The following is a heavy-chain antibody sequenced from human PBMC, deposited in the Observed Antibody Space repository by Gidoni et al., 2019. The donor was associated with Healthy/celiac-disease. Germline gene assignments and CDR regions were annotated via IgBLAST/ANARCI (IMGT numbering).Heavy chain of an antibody. D-gene: IGHD1-26*01. Sequence: EVQLLESGGGLVQPGGSLRLSFSASGFTFSSYAMSWVRQAPGKGLEWVSAISGSGGRTYYEDSVKGRFTISRDNSKNTLYLQMNSLRAEDTTVYYCAKPGAEIDYWGQGTLVTVSS. CDR1: GFTFSSYA. CDR2: ISGSGGRT. CDR3: AKPGAEIDY. J-gene: IGHJ4*02. V-gene: IGHV3-23*01.